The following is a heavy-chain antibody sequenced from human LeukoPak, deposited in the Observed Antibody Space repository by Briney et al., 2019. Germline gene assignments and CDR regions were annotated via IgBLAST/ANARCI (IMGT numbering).Heavy chain of an antibody. CDR1: GYTFTGYY. V-gene: IGHV1-2*02. Sequence: ASVKVSCKASGYTFTGYYMHWVRQAPGQGLEWMGWINPNSGGTNYAQKFQGRVTMTRDTSISTAYMELSRLRSDDTAVYYCARGTRRDGYNYRAFDIRGQGTMVTVSS. J-gene: IGHJ3*02. D-gene: IGHD5-24*01. CDR2: INPNSGGT. CDR3: ARGTRRDGYNYRAFDI.